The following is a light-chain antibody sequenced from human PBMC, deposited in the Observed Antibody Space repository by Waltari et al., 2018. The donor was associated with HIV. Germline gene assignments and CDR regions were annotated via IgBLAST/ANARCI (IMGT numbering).Light chain of an antibody. CDR3: HSRDTDGDHYV. J-gene: IGLJ1*01. V-gene: IGLV3-19*01. CDR2: GAN. Sequence: SSELTQDPVLSVALGQTIKITCQGDRLRSFFPNWFQQTPGQAPILFIYGANRRPSGIPYRFSASNSGNTSSLIISDSQAVDEADYYCHSRDTDGDHYVFGGGTRVIV. CDR1: RLRSFF.